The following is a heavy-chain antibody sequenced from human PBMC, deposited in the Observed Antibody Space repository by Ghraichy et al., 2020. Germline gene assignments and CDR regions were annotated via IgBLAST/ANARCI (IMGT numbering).Heavy chain of an antibody. V-gene: IGHV3-15*01. CDR2: IKSKTDGGTT. CDR3: TTDRRYDILTGSRYEDY. CDR1: GFTFSNAW. D-gene: IGHD3-9*01. Sequence: GGSLRLSCAASGFTFSNAWMSWVRQAPGKGLEWVGRIKSKTDGGTTDYAAPVKGRFTISRDDSKNTLYLQMNSLKTEDTAVYYCTTDRRYDILTGSRYEDYWGQGTLVTVSS. J-gene: IGHJ4*02.